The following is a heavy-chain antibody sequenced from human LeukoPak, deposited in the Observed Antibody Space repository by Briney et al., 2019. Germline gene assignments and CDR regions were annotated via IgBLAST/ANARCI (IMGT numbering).Heavy chain of an antibody. CDR1: GFTVSSNY. J-gene: IGHJ3*01. CDR3: ARESGSRFRAFDL. V-gene: IGHV3-66*02. CDR2: IYSGGST. D-gene: IGHD1-26*01. Sequence: GGSLRLSCAPSGFTVSSNYMSWVRQAPGKGLEWVSVIYSGGSTYYADSVKGRFTISRDNSKNTLYLQMNSLRAEDTAVYYCARESGSRFRAFDLWGQGTMVTVSS.